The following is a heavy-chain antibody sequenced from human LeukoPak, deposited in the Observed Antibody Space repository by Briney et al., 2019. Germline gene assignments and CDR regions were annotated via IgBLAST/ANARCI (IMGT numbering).Heavy chain of an antibody. J-gene: IGHJ4*02. CDR1: GYTFTGYY. V-gene: IGHV1-2*02. D-gene: IGHD6-19*01. CDR3: ARDPGGIAVAGCLD. Sequence: ASVKVSCKASGYTFTGYYMHWVRQAPGQGLEWMGWINPNSGGTNYAQKFQGRVTMTRDTSVSTAYMELSRLRPDDTAVYFCARDPGGIAVAGCLDWGQGTLVTVSS. CDR2: INPNSGGT.